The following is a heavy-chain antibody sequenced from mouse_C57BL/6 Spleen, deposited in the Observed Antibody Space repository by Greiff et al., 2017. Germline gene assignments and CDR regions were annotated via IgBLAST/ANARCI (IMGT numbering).Heavy chain of an antibody. Sequence: EVQLVESVAELVRPGASVKLSCTASGFNIKNTYMHWVKQRPEQGLEWIGRIDPANGNTKYAPKFQGKATITADTSSNTAYLQLSSLTSEDTAIYYCARGIYYDYEDAMDYWGQGTSVTVSS. CDR3: ARGIYYDYEDAMDY. J-gene: IGHJ4*01. D-gene: IGHD2-4*01. CDR1: GFNIKNTY. V-gene: IGHV14-3*01. CDR2: IDPANGNT.